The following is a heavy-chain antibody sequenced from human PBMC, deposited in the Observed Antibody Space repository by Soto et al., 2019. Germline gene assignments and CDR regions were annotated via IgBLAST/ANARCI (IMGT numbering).Heavy chain of an antibody. D-gene: IGHD1-7*01. CDR2: ISGTGGST. CDR3: AKGSDIWNYVVDY. CDR1: GFTFSSYA. Sequence: GGSLRLSCAASGFTFSSYAMSWVRQAPGKGPEWVSSISGTGGSTYYADSVKGRFTISRDNSKNTLYLQMNSLRAEDTALYYFAKGSDIWNYVVDYWGQGTLVTVSS. V-gene: IGHV3-23*01. J-gene: IGHJ4*02.